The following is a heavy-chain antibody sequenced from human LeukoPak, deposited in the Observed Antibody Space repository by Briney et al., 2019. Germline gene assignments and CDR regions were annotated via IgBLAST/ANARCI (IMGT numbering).Heavy chain of an antibody. CDR1: GYTLTELS. CDR2: INPNTGGT. V-gene: IGHV1-2*06. J-gene: IGHJ4*02. Sequence: ASVKVSCKVSGYTLTELSMHWVRQAPGQGLEWMGRINPNTGGTEYAQKFQGRVTMTGDTSISTAYMDLSRLRSDDTAVYYCARDYCSSTSCLFDYWGQGTLVTVSS. CDR3: ARDYCSSTSCLFDY. D-gene: IGHD2-2*01.